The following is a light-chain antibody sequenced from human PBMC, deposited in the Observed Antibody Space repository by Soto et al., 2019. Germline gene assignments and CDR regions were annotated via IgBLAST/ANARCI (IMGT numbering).Light chain of an antibody. V-gene: IGLV1-44*01. CDR3: ASWDDSLNGRV. J-gene: IGLJ3*02. Sequence: QSVLTQAPSAYGTPGQRVTISCSGSSSNIGGNSVSWYQQFPGTAPKLLMYSNNQRPSGVPDRFSGSKSGTSASLAISGLQSEDEADYYCASWDDSLNGRVFGGGTKVTVL. CDR2: SNN. CDR1: SSNIGGNS.